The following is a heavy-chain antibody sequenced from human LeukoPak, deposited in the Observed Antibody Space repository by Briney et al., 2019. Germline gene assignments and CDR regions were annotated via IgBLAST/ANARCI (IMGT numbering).Heavy chain of an antibody. CDR2: IIPIFGTA. J-gene: IGHJ4*02. CDR1: GGTFSSYA. V-gene: IGHV1-69*13. Sequence: SVKVPCKASGGTFSSYAISWVRQAPGQGLEWMGGIIPIFGTANYAQKFQGRVTITADESTSTAYMELSSLRSEDTAVYYCARVPAANFRPPGSSPPTGYWGQGTLVTVSS. CDR3: ARVPAANFRPPGSSPPTGY. D-gene: IGHD6-13*01.